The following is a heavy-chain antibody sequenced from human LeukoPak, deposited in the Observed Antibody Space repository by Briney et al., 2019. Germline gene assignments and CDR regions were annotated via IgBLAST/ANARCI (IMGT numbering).Heavy chain of an antibody. D-gene: IGHD2-15*01. CDR3: ARRAGPLLASYYYYGMDV. Sequence: GGSLRLSCAASGFTFSSYAMSWVRQAPGKGLEWVSAISGSGGNTYYADSVKGRFTISRDNSKNTMSLQMNSLRAEDTAVYYCARRAGPLLASYYYYGMDVWGQGTTVTVSS. J-gene: IGHJ6*02. CDR2: ISGSGGNT. V-gene: IGHV3-23*01. CDR1: GFTFSSYA.